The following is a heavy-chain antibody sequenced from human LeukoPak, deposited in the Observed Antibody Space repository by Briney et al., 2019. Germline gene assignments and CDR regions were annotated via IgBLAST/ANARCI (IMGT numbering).Heavy chain of an antibody. J-gene: IGHJ3*02. D-gene: IGHD3-22*01. V-gene: IGHV1-3*01. CDR3: ARDRGTMIVVRWFEDAFDI. CDR1: GYTFTSYA. CDR2: INAGDGNT. Sequence: GASVKVSCKASGYTFTSYAMHWVRQAPGQRLEWMGWINAGDGNTKYSQKFQGRVTITRDTSASTAHMELSSLRSEDTAVYYCARDRGTMIVVRWFEDAFDIWGQGTMVTVSS.